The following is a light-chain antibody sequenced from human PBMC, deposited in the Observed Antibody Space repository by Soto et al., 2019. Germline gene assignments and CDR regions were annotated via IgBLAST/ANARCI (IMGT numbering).Light chain of an antibody. V-gene: IGKV1-33*01. CDR1: QDISNY. CDR3: QQYDTLSFT. CDR2: DAS. J-gene: IGKJ3*01. Sequence: DIQMTQSPSSLSASVGDRVTITCQASQDISNYLNWYQQKLGNAPKLLIYDASNLEPGVPSRFSGSGSGTEFIFTISSLQPEDIATYYCQQYDTLSFTFGPGTKVDIK.